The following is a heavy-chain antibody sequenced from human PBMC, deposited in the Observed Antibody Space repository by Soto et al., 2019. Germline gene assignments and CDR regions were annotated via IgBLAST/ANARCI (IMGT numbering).Heavy chain of an antibody. V-gene: IGHV1-3*01. D-gene: IGHD2-15*01. Sequence: ASVKVSCKASGYTFTSYAMHWVRQAPGQRLEWMGWINAGNGNTKYSQKFQGRVTITRDTSASTAYMELSSLRSEDTAVYYCARTPPHCSGGSCYSTGDYYFDYWGQGTLVTVS. CDR2: INAGNGNT. J-gene: IGHJ4*02. CDR3: ARTPPHCSGGSCYSTGDYYFDY. CDR1: GYTFTSYA.